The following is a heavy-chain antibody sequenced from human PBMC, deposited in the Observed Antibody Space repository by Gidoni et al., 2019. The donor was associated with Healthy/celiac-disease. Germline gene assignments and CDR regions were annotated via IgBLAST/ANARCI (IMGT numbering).Heavy chain of an antibody. CDR3: AKVGYSSSLSHFDY. Sequence: EVQLLESGGGLVQPGGSLRLSCAASGFTFRSYAMTWVRQAPGKGLEWVSAISGSGGSTYYADSVKGRFTISRDNSKNTLYLQMNSLRAEDTAVYYCAKVGYSSSLSHFDYWGQGTLVTVSS. D-gene: IGHD6-13*01. CDR2: ISGSGGST. J-gene: IGHJ4*02. CDR1: GFTFRSYA. V-gene: IGHV3-23*01.